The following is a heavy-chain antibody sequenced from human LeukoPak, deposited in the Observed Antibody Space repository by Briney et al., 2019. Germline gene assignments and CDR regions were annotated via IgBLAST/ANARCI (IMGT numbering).Heavy chain of an antibody. CDR3: ARFPYSNYDNSDY. CDR1: GGSISSYY. V-gene: IGHV4-59*08. J-gene: IGHJ4*02. D-gene: IGHD4-11*01. CDR2: IYYSGST. Sequence: SETLSLTCAVSGGSISSYYWSWIRRPPGKGLEWIGYIYYSGSTNYNPSLKSRVTISVDTSKNQFSLKLSSVTAADTAVYYCARFPYSNYDNSDYWGQGTLVTVSS.